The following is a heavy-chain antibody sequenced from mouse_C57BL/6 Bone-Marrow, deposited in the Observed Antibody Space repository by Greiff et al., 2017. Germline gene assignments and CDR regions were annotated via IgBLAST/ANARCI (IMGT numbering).Heavy chain of an antibody. Sequence: QVQLQQSGAELARPGSSVKLSCKASGYTFTSYGISWVKQRTGQGLEWIGEIYPRSGNTYYTEKFKGKATLTADTSSSTAYMEHRRLTSEDYAVCFCARGGTLDYWGQGTTLTVSS. V-gene: IGHV1-81*01. D-gene: IGHD2-14*01. J-gene: IGHJ2*01. CDR1: GYTFTSYG. CDR2: IYPRSGNT. CDR3: ARGGTLDY.